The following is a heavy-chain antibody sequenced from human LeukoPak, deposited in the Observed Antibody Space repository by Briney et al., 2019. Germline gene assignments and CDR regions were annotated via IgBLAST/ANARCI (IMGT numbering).Heavy chain of an antibody. J-gene: IGHJ4*02. CDR3: ASRTLAIEYSSGWPRDY. CDR1: GFTFSSYS. Sequence: GGSLRLSCAASGFTFSSYSMNWVRQAPGKGLEWVSYISSSSSTIYYADSVKGRFTISRDNAKNSLYLQMNSLRAEDTAVYYCASRTLAIEYSSGWPRDYWGQGTLVTVSS. CDR2: ISSSSSTI. V-gene: IGHV3-48*01. D-gene: IGHD6-19*01.